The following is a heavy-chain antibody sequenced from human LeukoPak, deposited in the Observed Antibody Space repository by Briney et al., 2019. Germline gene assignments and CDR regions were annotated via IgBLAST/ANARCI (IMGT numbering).Heavy chain of an antibody. CDR2: IKSKTDGGTT. J-gene: IGHJ4*02. CDR1: GFTFSNAW. Sequence: GGSLRLSCAASGFTFSNAWMSWVRQAPGKGLEWVGRIKSKTDGGTTDYAAPVTGRFIISRDDSKNTLYLQMNSPKTEDTAVYYCTNTPPRIAVSGTVYWGQGTLFTVSP. V-gene: IGHV3-15*01. CDR3: TNTPPRIAVSGTVY. D-gene: IGHD6-19*01.